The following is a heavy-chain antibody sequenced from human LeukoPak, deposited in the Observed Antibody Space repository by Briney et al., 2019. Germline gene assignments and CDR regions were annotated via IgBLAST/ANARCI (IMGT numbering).Heavy chain of an antibody. Sequence: ASVKVSCKASGYTFTSYGISWVRQAPGQGLEWMGWINPNSGGTNYAQKFQGRVTMTRDTSISTAYMELSSLRSEDTAVYYCARDHGTYYYYYMDVWGKGTTVTVSS. CDR3: ARDHGTYYYYYMDV. V-gene: IGHV1-2*02. CDR1: GYTFTSYG. J-gene: IGHJ6*03. CDR2: INPNSGGT. D-gene: IGHD1-1*01.